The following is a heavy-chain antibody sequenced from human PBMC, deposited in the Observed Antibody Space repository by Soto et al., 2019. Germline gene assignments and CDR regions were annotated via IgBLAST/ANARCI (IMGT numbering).Heavy chain of an antibody. D-gene: IGHD3-22*01. CDR2: IYHSGST. Sequence: PSETLSLTCAVSGGSISSSNWWSWVRQPPGKGLEWIGEIYHSGSTNYNPSLKSRVTISVDKSKNQFSLKLSSVTAADTAVYYCARYSITMIVVQGFDYWGQGTLVTVSS. J-gene: IGHJ4*02. V-gene: IGHV4-4*02. CDR3: ARYSITMIVVQGFDY. CDR1: GGSISSSNW.